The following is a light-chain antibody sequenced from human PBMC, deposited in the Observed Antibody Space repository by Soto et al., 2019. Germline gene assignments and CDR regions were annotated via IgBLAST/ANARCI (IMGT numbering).Light chain of an antibody. CDR3: QQYNSYPLT. CDR1: QSISSW. J-gene: IGKJ1*01. Sequence: DIQMTQSPSTLSASVGDRVTITCRASQSISSWLAWYQQKPGKAPKLLIYDASSLESGVPLRFSGSGSGTDFTLTISSLEPDDFATYYCQQYNSYPLTFGQGTKVEIK. V-gene: IGKV1-5*01. CDR2: DAS.